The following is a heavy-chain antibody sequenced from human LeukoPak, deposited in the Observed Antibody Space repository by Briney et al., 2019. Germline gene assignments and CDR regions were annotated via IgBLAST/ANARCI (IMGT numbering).Heavy chain of an antibody. D-gene: IGHD6-19*01. CDR2: IIPIFGTA. CDR3: ARDTSYSSGWGFDP. Sequence: SVKVSCKASGGTFSSYAIIWVRQAPGQGLECMGGIIPIFGTANYAQKLQGRVTMTTDTSTSTAHMELRSLRSDDTAVYYCARDTSYSSGWGFDPWGQGTLVTVSS. CDR1: GGTFSSYA. J-gene: IGHJ5*02. V-gene: IGHV1-69*05.